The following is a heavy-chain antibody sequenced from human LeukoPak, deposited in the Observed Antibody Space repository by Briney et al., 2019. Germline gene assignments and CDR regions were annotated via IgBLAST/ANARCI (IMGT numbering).Heavy chain of an antibody. J-gene: IGHJ5*02. D-gene: IGHD6-19*01. V-gene: IGHV5-51*01. CDR2: FYPGDSDT. CDR3: ATVEVAGTFETGGA. CDR1: GYSFTSYW. Sequence: GGPLETSWKGSGYSFTSYWSGWGRRLPGKGLGWMEIFYPGDSDTRYSPSFQGPVTISDDKSISTAYLQWSSLKASDTAMYYWATVEVAGTFETGGAWGQGTLVTVSS.